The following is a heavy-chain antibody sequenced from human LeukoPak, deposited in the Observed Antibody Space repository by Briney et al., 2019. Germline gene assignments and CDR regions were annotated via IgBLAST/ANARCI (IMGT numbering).Heavy chain of an antibody. CDR1: GFTFRSYG. CDR3: ARVAGHDIRGLITYYFDD. Sequence: PGRSLRLSCAASGFTFRSYGMQWVRQAPGKGLECVAIIWYDGSNKYYSDSVKGRFTTSRDNSKNTLYLQMNSLRAEDTAVYYCARVAGHDIRGLITYYFDDWGQGTLVTVSS. CDR2: IWYDGSNK. J-gene: IGHJ4*02. D-gene: IGHD3-10*01. V-gene: IGHV3-33*01.